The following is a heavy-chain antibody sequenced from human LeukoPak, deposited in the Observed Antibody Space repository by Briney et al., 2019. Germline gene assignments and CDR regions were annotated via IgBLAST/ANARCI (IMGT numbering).Heavy chain of an antibody. J-gene: IGHJ5*02. CDR2: IYHSGST. Sequence: SETLSLTCAVSGYSISSGYYWGWIRQPPGKGLEWIGSIYHSGSTHYNPPLKSRVTISVDTSKNQFSLKLSSVTAADTAVYYCARRWGGSGTWFDPWGQGTLVTVSS. V-gene: IGHV4-38-2*01. CDR1: GYSISSGYY. D-gene: IGHD6-25*01. CDR3: ARRWGGSGTWFDP.